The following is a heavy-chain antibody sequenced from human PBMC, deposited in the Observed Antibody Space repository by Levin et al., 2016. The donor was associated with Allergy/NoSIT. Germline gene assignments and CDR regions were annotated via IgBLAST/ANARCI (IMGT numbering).Heavy chain of an antibody. D-gene: IGHD3-9*01. J-gene: IGHJ4*02. V-gene: IGHV1-3*01. CDR2: INPGNGNT. Sequence: WVRQAPGQRLEWMGWINPGNGNTKYSQKFQGRVTIIGDTSASTAYMELSSLRSEDTAVYYCARDQLDLSTHYYLHYWGQGTLVTVSS. CDR3: ARDQLDLSTHYYLHY.